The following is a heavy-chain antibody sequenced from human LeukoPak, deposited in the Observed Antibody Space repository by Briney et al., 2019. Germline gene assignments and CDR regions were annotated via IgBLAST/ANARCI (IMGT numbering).Heavy chain of an antibody. Sequence: GGSLRLSCAASGFTFSSYSMNWVRQAPGKGLEWVSAISGSSGGTYYAASVKGRFTISRDNSKNTLYLQMNSLRAEDTAVYYCAKGGPGQWLLYYFDYWGQGTLVAVSS. CDR1: GFTFSSYS. CDR2: ISGSSGGT. J-gene: IGHJ4*02. CDR3: AKGGPGQWLLYYFDY. V-gene: IGHV3-23*01. D-gene: IGHD3-3*01.